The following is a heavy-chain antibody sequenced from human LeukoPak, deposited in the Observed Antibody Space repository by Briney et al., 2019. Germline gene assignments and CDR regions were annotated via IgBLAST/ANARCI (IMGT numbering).Heavy chain of an antibody. V-gene: IGHV4-39*01. CDR2: IYYTGST. Sequence: LETLSLTCTVSSGSISSSSYYWGWIRQPPGKGLEWIGSIYYTGSTYYSPALKSRVTISVDTSKNQFSLKLTSVSAADTAVYYCARHRRNSNYLTTATSIDYWGQGTLVIVSS. J-gene: IGHJ4*02. CDR1: SGSISSSSYY. CDR3: ARHRRNSNYLTTATSIDY. D-gene: IGHD4-17*01.